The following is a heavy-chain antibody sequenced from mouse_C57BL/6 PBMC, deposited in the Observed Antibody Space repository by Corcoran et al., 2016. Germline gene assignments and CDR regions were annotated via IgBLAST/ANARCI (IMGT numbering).Heavy chain of an antibody. CDR2: INPNNGGT. V-gene: IGHV1-26*01. Sequence: EVQLQQSGPELVKPGASVKISCKASGYTFTDYYMNWVKQSHGKSLEWIGDINPNNGGTSYNQKFKGKATLTVDKSSNTAYMELRSLTSEDSAVYYCVRRRLRAEAWFAYWGQGTRVTVSA. J-gene: IGHJ3*01. CDR3: VRRRLRAEAWFAY. D-gene: IGHD3-2*02. CDR1: GYTFTDYY.